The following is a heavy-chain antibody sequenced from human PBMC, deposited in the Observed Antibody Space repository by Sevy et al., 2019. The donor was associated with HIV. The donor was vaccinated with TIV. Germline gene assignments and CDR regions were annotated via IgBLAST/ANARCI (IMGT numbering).Heavy chain of an antibody. D-gene: IGHD1-26*01. J-gene: IGHJ3*02. Sequence: GGSLRLSCAASGFTFSSYGMHWVRQAPGKGLEWVAVIWYDGSNKYYADSVKGRFTISRDNSKNPLYLQMNSLRAEDTAVYYCARDEYSGSYGAFDIWGQGTMVTVSS. V-gene: IGHV3-33*01. CDR2: IWYDGSNK. CDR1: GFTFSSYG. CDR3: ARDEYSGSYGAFDI.